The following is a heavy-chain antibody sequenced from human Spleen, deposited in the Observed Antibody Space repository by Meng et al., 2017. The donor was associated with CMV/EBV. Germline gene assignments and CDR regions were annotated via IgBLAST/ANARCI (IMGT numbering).Heavy chain of an antibody. D-gene: IGHD1-14*01. CDR2: IYYSGST. CDR1: GASISSYY. Sequence: SETLSLTCTVSGASISSYYWSWIRQPPGKGLEWIGYIYYSGSTNYNPSRKSRVTISVDTSNTQFSMKLSSVTAADTAVYYCARDLTNWNHAQNYYYYGMDVWGQGTTVTVSS. CDR3: ARDLTNWNHAQNYYYYGMDV. V-gene: IGHV4-59*01. J-gene: IGHJ6*02.